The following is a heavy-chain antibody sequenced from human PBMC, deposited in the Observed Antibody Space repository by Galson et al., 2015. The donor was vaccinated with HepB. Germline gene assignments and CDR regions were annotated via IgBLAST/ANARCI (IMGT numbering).Heavy chain of an antibody. Sequence: SVTVSCKASGYTFTSYDINWVRQATGQGLEWMGWMNPNSGNTGYAQKFQGRVTMTRNTSISTAYMELSSLRSEDTAVYYCARDSSSSLSGGMDVWDQGTTVTASS. D-gene: IGHD6-6*01. CDR2: MNPNSGNT. CDR3: ARDSSSSLSGGMDV. J-gene: IGHJ6*02. V-gene: IGHV1-8*01. CDR1: GYTFTSYD.